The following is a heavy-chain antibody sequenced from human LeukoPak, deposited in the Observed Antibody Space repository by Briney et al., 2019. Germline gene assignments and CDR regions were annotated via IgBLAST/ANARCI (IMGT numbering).Heavy chain of an antibody. V-gene: IGHV4-4*02. CDR2: MSHSGGT. CDR1: GGSISSIDW. J-gene: IGHJ4*02. D-gene: IGHD4-11*01. CDR3: ASATHYRIDY. Sequence: PSGTLSLTCAVSGGSISSIDWWTWVRQPPGKELEWIGEMSHSGGTNYNPSLRSRVTMSVDKSKNQCSLNPSSVTAADTAVYYCASATHYRIDYWGQGALVIVSS.